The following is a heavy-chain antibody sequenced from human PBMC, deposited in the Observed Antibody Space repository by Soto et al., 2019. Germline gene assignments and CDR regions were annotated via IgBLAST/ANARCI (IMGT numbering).Heavy chain of an antibody. V-gene: IGHV1-18*04. Sequence: GASVKVSCKASGYTFTSYGISWVRQAPGQGLEWMGWISAYNGNTNYAQKLQGRVTMTTDTSTSTAYMELRSLRSDDTAVYYCARDDSGSYIIQYYYYGMDVWGQGTTVTVSS. CDR2: ISAYNGNT. CDR3: ARDDSGSYIIQYYYYGMDV. J-gene: IGHJ6*02. D-gene: IGHD1-26*01. CDR1: GYTFTSYG.